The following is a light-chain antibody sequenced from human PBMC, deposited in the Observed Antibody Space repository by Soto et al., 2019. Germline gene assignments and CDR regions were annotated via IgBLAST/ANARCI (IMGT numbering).Light chain of an antibody. Sequence: SYELTQPPSVSVSLGQTARITCSGDALPKQYAYWYQQKPGQAPVLVIYKDSERPSGIPERFSGSSSGTTVTLTISGVQAEDEADYYCQSAESSGTYFFGTGTKV. J-gene: IGLJ1*01. CDR3: QSAESSGTYF. V-gene: IGLV3-25*02. CDR1: ALPKQY. CDR2: KDS.